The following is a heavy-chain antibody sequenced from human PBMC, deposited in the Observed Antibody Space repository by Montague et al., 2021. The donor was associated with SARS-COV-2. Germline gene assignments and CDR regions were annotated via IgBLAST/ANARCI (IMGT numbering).Heavy chain of an antibody. J-gene: IGHJ6*03. CDR1: GGSISSYY. CDR3: ARVVGDYVFWCGQYYYYYYMDV. CDR2: IYYSGST. Sequence: SETLSLTCTVSGGSISSYYWSWIRQPPGKGLEWIGCIYYSGSTNYNPSLKSRVTISVDASKNQFSLKLRSVTAADTAVYSCARVVGDYVFWCGQYYYYYYMDVWGKGTTVTVSS. D-gene: IGHD3-3*01. V-gene: IGHV4-59*01.